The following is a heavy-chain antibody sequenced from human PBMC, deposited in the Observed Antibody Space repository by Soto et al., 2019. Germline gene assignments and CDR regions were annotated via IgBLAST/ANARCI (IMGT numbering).Heavy chain of an antibody. CDR2: ISYDGSNK. CDR3: AKDWPSGYYDSSGLFDY. CDR1: GFTFSSYG. V-gene: IGHV3-30*18. J-gene: IGHJ4*02. D-gene: IGHD3-22*01. Sequence: QVQLVDSGGGVVQPGRSLRLSCAASGFTFSSYGMHWVRQAPGKGLEWVAVISYDGSNKYYADSVKGRFTISRDNSKNXXYLQMNSLRAEDTAVYYCAKDWPSGYYDSSGLFDYWGQGTLVTVSS.